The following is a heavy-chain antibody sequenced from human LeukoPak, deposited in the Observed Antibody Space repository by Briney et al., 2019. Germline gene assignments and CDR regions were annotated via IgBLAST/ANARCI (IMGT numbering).Heavy chain of an antibody. CDR3: ARGTSSYDFWSGYYTFDY. CDR2: ISSSGSTI. V-gene: IGHV3-48*03. D-gene: IGHD3-3*01. Sequence: GGSLRLSCAASGFTFSSYEMNWVRRALGKGVGWVSCISSSGSTIYYADSVKGRFTISRDNAKNSLYLQMNSLRAEDTAVYYCARGTSSYDFWSGYYTFDYWGQGTLVTVSS. J-gene: IGHJ4*02. CDR1: GFTFSSYE.